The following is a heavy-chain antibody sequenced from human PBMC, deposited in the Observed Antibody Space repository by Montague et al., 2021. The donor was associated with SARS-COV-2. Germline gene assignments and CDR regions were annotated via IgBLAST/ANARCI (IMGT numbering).Heavy chain of an antibody. V-gene: IGHV4-59*12. CDR1: GGSISNYY. J-gene: IGHJ6*02. Sequence: SETLSLTCIVSGGSISNYYWSWIRQPPGRGLEWIGYIYYSGSTDXSPSLKSRVTISLDTSKNQFSLKVTSVTAADTAVYYCARGGGKNLYGLDLWGQGTMVTVSS. CDR2: IYYSGST. D-gene: IGHD4-23*01. CDR3: ARGGGKNLYGLDL.